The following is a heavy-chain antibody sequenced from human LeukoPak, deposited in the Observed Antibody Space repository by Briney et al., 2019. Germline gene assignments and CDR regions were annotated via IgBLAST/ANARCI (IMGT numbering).Heavy chain of an antibody. CDR2: IYWDDDK. D-gene: IGHD4-17*01. CDR1: GFSLSTSGVG. CDR3: AHNNNGDYKSYAFDI. J-gene: IGHJ3*02. Sequence: SGPTLVNPTQTLTLTCTFSGFSLSTSGVGVGWIRQPPGKALEWLALIYWDDDKRYSPSLKSRLTITKDTSKNQAVLTMTNMDPVDTATYYCAHNNNGDYKSYAFDIWGQGTMVTVSS. V-gene: IGHV2-5*02.